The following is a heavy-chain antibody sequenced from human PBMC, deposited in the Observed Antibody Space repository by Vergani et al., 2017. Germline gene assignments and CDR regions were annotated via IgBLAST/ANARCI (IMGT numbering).Heavy chain of an antibody. CDR1: GGTFSSYT. CDR2: IIPILGIA. V-gene: IGHV1-69*02. J-gene: IGHJ4*02. Sequence: QVQLVQSGAEVKKPGSSVKVSCKASGGTFSSYTISWVRQAPGQGLEWMGRIIPILGIANYAQKFQGRVTITADKSTSTAYMELSSLRSEDTAVYYCARGGCSSTSCPTHDYWGQGTLVTVSS. CDR3: ARGGCSSTSCPTHDY. D-gene: IGHD2-2*01.